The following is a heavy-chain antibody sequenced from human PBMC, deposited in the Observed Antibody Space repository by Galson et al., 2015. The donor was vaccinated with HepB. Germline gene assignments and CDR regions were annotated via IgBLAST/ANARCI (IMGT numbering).Heavy chain of an antibody. Sequence: SLRLSCAASGFTFDDYAMHWVRQAPGKGLEWVSRINWNSGYIGYADSVKGRFTISRDNAKNSLYLQMNSLRGEDTALYFCAKGLSHSYYHGMDVWGQGTSVTVSS. J-gene: IGHJ6*02. CDR1: GFTFDDYA. CDR3: AKGLSHSYYHGMDV. CDR2: INWNSGYI. V-gene: IGHV3-9*01.